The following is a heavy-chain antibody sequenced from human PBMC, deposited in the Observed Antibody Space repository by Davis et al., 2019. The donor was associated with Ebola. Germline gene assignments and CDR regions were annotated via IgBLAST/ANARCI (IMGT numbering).Heavy chain of an antibody. CDR3: ARLSCTGGSCTYRQSFLNH. CDR1: GFTVSSNY. J-gene: IGHJ5*02. D-gene: IGHD2-8*02. V-gene: IGHV3-53*01. CDR2: IYSCVST. Sequence: GGSLRLSCAASGFTVSSNYMSWVRQAPGKGLACVSVIYSCVSTYYAASVKGRFTISRDNAKNSLFLQMNSMRAEDSAVYYCARLSCTGGSCTYRQSFLNHWGQGTLVTVSS.